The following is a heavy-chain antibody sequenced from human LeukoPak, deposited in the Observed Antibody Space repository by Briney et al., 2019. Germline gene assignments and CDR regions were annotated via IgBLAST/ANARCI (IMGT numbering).Heavy chain of an antibody. CDR1: GYTFTSYY. D-gene: IGHD5-24*01. CDR3: ARGRRDGYNYYYYYGMDV. CDR2: INPSGGST. Sequence: GASVKVSCKASGYTFTSYYMHWVRQAPGQGLEWMGIINPSGGSTSYAQKFQGRVTMTRDTSTSTVYMELSSLRSEDAAVYYCARGRRDGYNYYYYYGMDVWGQGTTVTVSS. V-gene: IGHV1-46*01. J-gene: IGHJ6*02.